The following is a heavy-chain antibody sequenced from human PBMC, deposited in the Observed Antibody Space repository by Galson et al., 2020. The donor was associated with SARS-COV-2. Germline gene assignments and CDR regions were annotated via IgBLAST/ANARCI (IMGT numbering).Heavy chain of an antibody. CDR3: ARRHYDFWSGTPDLHYYYYYMDV. J-gene: IGHJ6*03. CDR2: IYPGDSDT. Sequence: GESLKISCKGSGYSFTSYWIGWVRQMPGKGLEWMGIIYPGDSDTRYSPSFQGQVTLSADKSISTAYLQWSSLKASDTAMYYCARRHYDFWSGTPDLHYYYYYMDVWGKGTTVTVSS. V-gene: IGHV5-51*01. D-gene: IGHD3-3*01. CDR1: GYSFTSYW.